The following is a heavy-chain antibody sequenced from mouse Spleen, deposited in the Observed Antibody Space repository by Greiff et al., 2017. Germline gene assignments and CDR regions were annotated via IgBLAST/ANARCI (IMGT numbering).Heavy chain of an antibody. CDR2: ISYDGSN. Sequence: VQLKESGPGLVKPSQSLSLTCSVTGYSITSGYYWNWIRQFPGNKLEWMGYISYDGSNNYNPSLKNRISITRDTSKNQFFLKLNSVTTEDTATYYCATNYYGSSYGWFAYWGQGTLVTVSA. CDR3: ATNYYGSSYGWFAY. CDR1: GYSITSGYY. D-gene: IGHD1-1*01. V-gene: IGHV3-6*01. J-gene: IGHJ3*01.